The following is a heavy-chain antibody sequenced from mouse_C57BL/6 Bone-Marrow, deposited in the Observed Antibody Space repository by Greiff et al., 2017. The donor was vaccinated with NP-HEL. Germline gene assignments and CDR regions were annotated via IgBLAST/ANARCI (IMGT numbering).Heavy chain of an antibody. CDR2: INPYNGGT. CDR3: ARRDGSSFSWFAY. V-gene: IGHV1-19*01. CDR1: GYTFTDYY. Sequence: EVQLQQSGPVLVKPGASVKMSCKASGYTFTDYYMNWVKQSHGKSLEWSGVINPYNGGTSYNQKFKGKATVTVDKSSSTAYMELNSLTSEDSAVYYCARRDGSSFSWFAYWGQGTLVTVSA. J-gene: IGHJ3*01. D-gene: IGHD1-1*01.